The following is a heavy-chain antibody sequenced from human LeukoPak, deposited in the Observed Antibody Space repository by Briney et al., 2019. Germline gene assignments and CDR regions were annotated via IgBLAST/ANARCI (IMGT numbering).Heavy chain of an antibody. CDR3: ARDPGRWLGAFDI. CDR1: GGSISSYY. Sequence: KPSETLSLTCTVSGGSISSYYWSWIRQPPGKGLEWIGYIYYSGSTNYNPSLKSRVTISVDTSKNQFSLKLSSVTAADTAVYYCARDPGRWLGAFDIWGQGTMVTVSS. J-gene: IGHJ3*02. CDR2: IYYSGST. D-gene: IGHD3-22*01. V-gene: IGHV4-59*01.